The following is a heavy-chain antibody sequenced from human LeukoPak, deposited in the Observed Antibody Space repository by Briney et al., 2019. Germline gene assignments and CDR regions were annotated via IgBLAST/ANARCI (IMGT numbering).Heavy chain of an antibody. J-gene: IGHJ4*02. CDR3: GRSGYQLLSIDY. CDR1: GFTFSGYN. V-gene: IGHV3-21*04. Sequence: GGSLRLSCAASGFTFSGYNMNWVRQAPGKGLEWVSSISSISSYIYYTDSVKGRFTISRDNATNSLYLQMNCLRTKEPAMYYCGRSGYQLLSIDYWGQGIVVTVSS. D-gene: IGHD2-2*01. CDR2: ISSISSYI.